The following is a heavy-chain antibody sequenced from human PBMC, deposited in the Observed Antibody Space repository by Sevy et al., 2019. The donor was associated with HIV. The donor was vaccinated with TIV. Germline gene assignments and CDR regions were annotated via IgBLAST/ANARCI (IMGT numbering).Heavy chain of an antibody. V-gene: IGHV3-23*01. D-gene: IGHD7-27*01. CDR2: ISGTGGST. CDR3: AKDGGRNWDQLFFAS. CDR1: GFTFSSYG. Sequence: GGSLRLSCEASGFTFSSYGMSWVRQAPGKGLEWVSHISGTGGSTDYADSVKGRFTISRDNSKNTLYIHMISLRAEDTAVYFCAKDGGRNWDQLFFASWGQGTLVTVSS. J-gene: IGHJ4*02.